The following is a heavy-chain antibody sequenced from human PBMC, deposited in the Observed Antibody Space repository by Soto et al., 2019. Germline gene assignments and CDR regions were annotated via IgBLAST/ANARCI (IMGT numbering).Heavy chain of an antibody. Sequence: GGSLRLSCAASGFTFSTYSMNWVRQAPGKGLEWVSSISGSGNYTHYADFLGGRFTISRDNAKTSLYLQMNSLRAEDTAVYYCAREGINNYNEYYFDSWGQGTVVTVSS. CDR3: AREGINNYNEYYFDS. V-gene: IGHV3-21*01. CDR1: GFTFSTYS. J-gene: IGHJ4*02. D-gene: IGHD4-4*01. CDR2: ISGSGNYT.